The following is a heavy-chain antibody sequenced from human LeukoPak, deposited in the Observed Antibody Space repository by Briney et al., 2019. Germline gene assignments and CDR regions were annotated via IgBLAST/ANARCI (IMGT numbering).Heavy chain of an antibody. CDR2: IYTSGST. CDR3: ARDVCSGGSCYYFDY. Sequence: SETLSLTCTVSGGSISSYYWRWLRQPAGKGLEWLGRIYTSGSTNYNPSLKSRVTMSVDTSKNQFSLKLNSVTAADTAVYYCARDVCSGGSCYYFDYWGQGTLVTVSS. CDR1: GGSISSYY. J-gene: IGHJ4*02. V-gene: IGHV4-4*07. D-gene: IGHD2-15*01.